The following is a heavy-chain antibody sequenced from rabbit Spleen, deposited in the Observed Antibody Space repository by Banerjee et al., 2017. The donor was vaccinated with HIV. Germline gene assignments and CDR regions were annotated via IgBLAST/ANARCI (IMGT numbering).Heavy chain of an antibody. J-gene: IGHJ2*01. Sequence: QSLEESGGDLVKPGASLTLTCTASGFSFSSRYYMCWVRQAPGKGLEWIACIYADSSGSTYYASWAKGRFIISKTSSTTVTLQMTSLTAADTATYCCARNYVNVFDPWGQGTLVTVS. D-gene: IGHD1-1*01. CDR1: GFSFSSRYY. CDR2: IYADSSGST. CDR3: ARNYVNVFDP. V-gene: IGHV1S40*01.